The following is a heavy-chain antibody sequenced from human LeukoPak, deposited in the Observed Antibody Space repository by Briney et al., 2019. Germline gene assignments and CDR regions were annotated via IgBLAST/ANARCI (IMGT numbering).Heavy chain of an antibody. D-gene: IGHD3-10*01. CDR3: ARGWRRFGESYGAFDI. CDR1: GFTFTSSA. Sequence: EASVKVSCKASGFTFTSSAMQWVRQARGQRLEWIGWIVVGSGNTNYAQKFQERVTMTTDTSTSTAYMELRSLRSDDTAVYYCARGWRRFGESYGAFDIWGQGTMVTVSS. CDR2: IVVGSGNT. J-gene: IGHJ3*02. V-gene: IGHV1-58*02.